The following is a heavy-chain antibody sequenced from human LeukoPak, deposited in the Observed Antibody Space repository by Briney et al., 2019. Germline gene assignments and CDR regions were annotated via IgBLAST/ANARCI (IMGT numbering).Heavy chain of an antibody. J-gene: IGHJ4*02. Sequence: SETLSLTCTVPGGSISPHYWSWIRQPPGKGLECIGSISYSGSTNYNPSLKSRVTISVDTSKNQFSLKLSSVTAADTAVYYCARALNYYGSGSRFDYWGQGTLVTVSS. CDR3: ARALNYYGSGSRFDY. CDR1: GGSISPHY. V-gene: IGHV4-59*08. D-gene: IGHD3-10*01. CDR2: ISYSGST.